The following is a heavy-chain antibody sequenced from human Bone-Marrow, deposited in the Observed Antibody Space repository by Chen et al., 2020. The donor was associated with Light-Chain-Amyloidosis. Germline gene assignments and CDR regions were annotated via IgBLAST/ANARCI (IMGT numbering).Heavy chain of an antibody. CDR2: VYYSGRT. D-gene: IGHD4-4*01. Sequence: QVQLQESGRGLMKPSETLSLTCRVSGGSTRSSSHYWGWIRQPPRKGLEWIGSVYYSGRTYYSPSLKSRVSISIDTSKNQFTLRLTSVTAADSAVYFCARAVDYSNYGWFDPWGQGTLVTVSS. V-gene: IGHV4-39*01. J-gene: IGHJ5*02. CDR3: ARAVDYSNYGWFDP. CDR1: GGSTRSSSHY.